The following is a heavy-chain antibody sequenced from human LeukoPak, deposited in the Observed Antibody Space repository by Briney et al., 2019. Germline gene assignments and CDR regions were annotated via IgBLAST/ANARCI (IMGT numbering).Heavy chain of an antibody. Sequence: GGSLRLSCVASGFAFNTYGMHWVRQAPGKGLEWVAVIWYDGSKKFYADSVNGRFTISRDDSKNTLYLQMSGLRADDTAVYYCAGAYSAGWFTYWGQGTPVTVSS. J-gene: IGHJ4*02. D-gene: IGHD3-16*01. V-gene: IGHV3-33*01. CDR3: AGAYSAGWFTY. CDR1: GFAFNTYG. CDR2: IWYDGSKK.